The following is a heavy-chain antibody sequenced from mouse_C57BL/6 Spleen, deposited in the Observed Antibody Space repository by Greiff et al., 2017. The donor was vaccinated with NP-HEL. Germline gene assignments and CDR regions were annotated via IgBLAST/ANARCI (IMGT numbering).Heavy chain of an antibody. CDR2: IYPRDGST. J-gene: IGHJ2*01. Sequence: QVQLQQSDAELVKPGASVKISCKVSGYTFTDHTIHWMKQRPEQGLEWIGYIYPRDGSTKYNEKFKGKATLTADRSSSTAYMQHSLTSEDSAVYFCARWGYGSLYYFDYWGQGTTLTVSS. CDR1: GYTFTDHT. V-gene: IGHV1-78*01. D-gene: IGHD1-1*01. CDR3: ARWGYGSLYYFDY.